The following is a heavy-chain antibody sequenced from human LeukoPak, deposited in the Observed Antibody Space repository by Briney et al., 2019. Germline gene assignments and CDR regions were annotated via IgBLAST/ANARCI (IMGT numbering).Heavy chain of an antibody. CDR1: GGSISSSSDY. Sequence: PSETLSLTCTVSGGSISSSSDYWGWIRQPPGKGLEWIGSIYYSGSTYYNPSLKSRVTISVDTSKNQFSLKLSSVTAADTAVYYCARLVRGVIIVGYFDYWGQGTLVTVSS. CDR3: ARLVRGVIIVGYFDY. V-gene: IGHV4-39*01. CDR2: IYYSGST. J-gene: IGHJ4*02. D-gene: IGHD3-10*02.